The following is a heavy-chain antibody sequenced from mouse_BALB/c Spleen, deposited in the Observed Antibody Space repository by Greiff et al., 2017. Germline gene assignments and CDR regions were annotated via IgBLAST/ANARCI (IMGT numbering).Heavy chain of an antibody. J-gene: IGHJ4*01. D-gene: IGHD2-4*01. CDR3: ARDRGGTMITSMDY. Sequence: EVNVVESGGGLVKPGGSLKLSCAASGFTFSSYAMSWVRQSPEKRLEWVAEISSGGSYTYYPDTVTGRFTISRDNAKNTLYLEMSSLRSEDTAMYYCARDRGGTMITSMDYWGQGTSVTVSS. CDR1: GFTFSSYA. CDR2: ISSGGSYT. V-gene: IGHV5-9-4*01.